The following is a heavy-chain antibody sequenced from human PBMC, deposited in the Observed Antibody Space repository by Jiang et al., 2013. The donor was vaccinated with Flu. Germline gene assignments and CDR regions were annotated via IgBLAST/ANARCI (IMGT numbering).Heavy chain of an antibody. CDR2: TYYRSKWYN. V-gene: IGHV6-1*01. Sequence: SSNSAAWNWIRQSPSRGLEWLGRTYYRSKWYNDYAVSVKSRITINPDTSKNQFSLQLNSVTPEDTAVYYCARERKHHSSPGAFDIWGQGTMVTVSS. D-gene: IGHD6-19*01. CDR1: SSNSAA. J-gene: IGHJ3*02. CDR3: ARERKHHSSPGAFDI.